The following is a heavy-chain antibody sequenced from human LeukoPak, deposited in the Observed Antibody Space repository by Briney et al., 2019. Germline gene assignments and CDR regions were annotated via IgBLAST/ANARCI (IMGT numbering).Heavy chain of an antibody. Sequence: SENLSRTCTVSASSISDSYWSWIRQSPGKGLEWAGQIHYSGGTIYNPSLRGRVTISLDTSKTLLALELSSVTATDTAVYYCARHGTGQKAFDIWGHGTTVTVSS. J-gene: IGHJ3*02. D-gene: IGHD1-14*01. V-gene: IGHV4-59*08. CDR1: ASSISDSY. CDR2: IHYSGGT. CDR3: ARHGTGQKAFDI.